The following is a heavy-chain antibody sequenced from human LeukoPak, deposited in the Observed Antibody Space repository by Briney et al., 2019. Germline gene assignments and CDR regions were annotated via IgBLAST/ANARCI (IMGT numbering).Heavy chain of an antibody. CDR3: ARSNGYGLVDI. Sequence: SETLSLTCTVSGGSISTYYWGWIRQPPGKGLEWIGNIFYSGSTYYSPSLKSRVTISLDTSRNQFSLKLNSVTAADTAVYYCARSNGYGLVDIWGQGTMVTVSS. CDR2: IFYSGST. V-gene: IGHV4-39*07. CDR1: GGSISTYY. J-gene: IGHJ3*02. D-gene: IGHD3-10*01.